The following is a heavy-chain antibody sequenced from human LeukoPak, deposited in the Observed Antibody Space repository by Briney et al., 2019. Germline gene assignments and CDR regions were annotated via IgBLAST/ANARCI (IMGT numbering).Heavy chain of an antibody. CDR1: GFTFDNYA. D-gene: IGHD6-19*01. Sequence: GGSLRLSCAASGFTFDNYAMTWVRQAPGKGLEWVSSISKRGGSTCYADSVKGRFTISRDSSKNTLHLQMNTLRAEDTAVYYCAKVKGGSGPFDDWGQGTLVTVSS. CDR3: AKVKGGSGPFDD. CDR2: ISKRGGST. J-gene: IGHJ4*02. V-gene: IGHV3-23*01.